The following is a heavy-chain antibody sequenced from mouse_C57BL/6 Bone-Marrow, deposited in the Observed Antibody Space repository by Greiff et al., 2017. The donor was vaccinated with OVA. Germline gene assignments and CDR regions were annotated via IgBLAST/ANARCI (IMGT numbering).Heavy chain of an antibody. CDR1: GFTFSSYG. D-gene: IGHD1-2*01. CDR2: ISSGGSYT. CDR3: ARHPRRYFDV. V-gene: IGHV5-6*01. J-gene: IGHJ1*03. Sequence: EVKLVESGGDLVKPGGSLKLSCAASGFTFSSYGMSWVRQTPDQRLEWVATISSGGSYTYYPDSVKGRFTISRDNAKNTLYLQMSSLKSEDTAMYYCARHPRRYFDVWGTGTTVTVSS.